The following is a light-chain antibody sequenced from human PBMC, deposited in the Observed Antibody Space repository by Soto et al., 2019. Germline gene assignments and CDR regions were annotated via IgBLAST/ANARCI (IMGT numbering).Light chain of an antibody. V-gene: IGLV2-14*01. J-gene: IGLJ1*01. Sequence: QSVLTQPASVSGSPGQSITVSCTGTSSDIGFYNYVSWYQQHPGKAPKLIIYEVRNRPSEVSNRFSGSKSGNTASLTVSGLQAEDEADYYCASFTTTSTRVFGTGTKVTVL. CDR1: SSDIGFYNY. CDR2: EVR. CDR3: ASFTTTSTRV.